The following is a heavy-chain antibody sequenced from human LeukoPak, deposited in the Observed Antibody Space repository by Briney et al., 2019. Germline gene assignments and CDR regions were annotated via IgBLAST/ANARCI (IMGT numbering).Heavy chain of an antibody. J-gene: IGHJ4*02. CDR2: MCSCSCYI. CDR1: GLPFSSYS. CDR3: AIDARTVTTLFDY. V-gene: IGHV3-21*01. D-gene: IGHD4-17*01. Sequence: GGPLTLLCAPWGLPFSSYSMNWVRQAPGRGREGVSSMCSCSCYIYHPHPAKGRFTISRDNAKNSLYLQMNSHRAEDTAVYYCAIDARTVTTLFDYWGQGTLVTVSS.